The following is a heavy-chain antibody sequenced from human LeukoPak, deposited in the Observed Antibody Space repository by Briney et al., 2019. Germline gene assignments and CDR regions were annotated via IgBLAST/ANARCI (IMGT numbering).Heavy chain of an antibody. CDR1: GGSISSYY. CDR3: ARDYGSGWYGWFDP. D-gene: IGHD6-19*01. CDR2: IHTSGST. Sequence: SETLSLTCTVSGGSISSYYWSWIRQPAGKGLEWIGRIHTSGSTNYNPSLKSRVTMSVDTSKNQFSLKLSSVTAADTAVYYCARDYGSGWYGWFDPWGQGTLVTVSS. V-gene: IGHV4-4*07. J-gene: IGHJ5*02.